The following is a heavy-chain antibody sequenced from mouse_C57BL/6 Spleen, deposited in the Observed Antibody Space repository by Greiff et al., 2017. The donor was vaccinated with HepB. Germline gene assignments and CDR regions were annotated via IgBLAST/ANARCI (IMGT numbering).Heavy chain of an antibody. Sequence: VQLQQSGTVLARPGASVKMSCKTSGYTFTSYWMHWVKQRPGQGLEWIGAIYPGNSDTSYNQKFKGKAKLTAVTSASTAYMELSSLTNEDSAVYYCTRFYYSNYGGAWFAYWGQGTLVTVSA. V-gene: IGHV1-5*01. CDR2: IYPGNSDT. CDR3: TRFYYSNYGGAWFAY. CDR1: GYTFTSYW. J-gene: IGHJ3*01. D-gene: IGHD2-5*01.